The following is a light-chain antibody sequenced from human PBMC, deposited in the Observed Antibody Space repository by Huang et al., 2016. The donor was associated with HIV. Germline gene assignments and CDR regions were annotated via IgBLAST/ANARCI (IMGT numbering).Light chain of an antibody. CDR2: ESS. CDR1: QDVNKW. V-gene: IGKV1-12*01. J-gene: IGKJ4*02. CDR3: QQSVTFPLT. Sequence: DIKMTQSPSSVSASIGDRVSFTCRASQDVNKWLAWYQQKPGVAPKLLVYESSTLQSGAPSRFRGSGSGTHFTLTINNLQAEDFATYFCQQSVTFPLTFGGGTKVELK.